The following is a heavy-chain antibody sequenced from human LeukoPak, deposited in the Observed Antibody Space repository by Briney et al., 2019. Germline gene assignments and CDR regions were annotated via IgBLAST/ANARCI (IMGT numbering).Heavy chain of an antibody. CDR2: IKQDGSEK. Sequence: GGSLRLSCVASGFTFSSYWTSWVRQAPGKGLEWVANIKQDGSEKYYVDSVKGRFTMSRDNAKNSLFLQMHSLRAEDTAVYYCARASRDYSSSWYYFDYWGQGTLVTVSS. V-gene: IGHV3-7*01. CDR3: ARASRDYSSSWYYFDY. CDR1: GFTFSSYW. D-gene: IGHD6-13*01. J-gene: IGHJ4*02.